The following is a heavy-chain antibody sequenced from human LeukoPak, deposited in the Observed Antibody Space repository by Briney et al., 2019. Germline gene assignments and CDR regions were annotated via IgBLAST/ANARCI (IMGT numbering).Heavy chain of an antibody. CDR1: GGSISSSSYY. CDR3: ARPTSYVTIFGVVECFDI. V-gene: IGHV4-39*01. J-gene: IGHJ3*02. CDR2: IYYSGST. D-gene: IGHD3-3*01. Sequence: SETLSLTCTVSGGSISSSSYYWGWIRQPPGKGLEWIGSIYYSGSTYYNPSLKSRVTISVDTSKNQFSLKLSSVTAADTAVYCCARPTSYVTIFGVVECFDIWGQGTMVTVSS.